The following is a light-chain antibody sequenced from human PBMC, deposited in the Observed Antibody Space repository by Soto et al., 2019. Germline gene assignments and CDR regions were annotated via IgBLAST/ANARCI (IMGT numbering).Light chain of an antibody. Sequence: EMVLTQSPGTLSLSRGERATLSCRASQSVSSSYLAWYQQKPGQAPRLLIYGASSRATGIPDRFSGSGSGTDFTLTISRLEPEDFAVYYCQQYGSSRTFGQGTKVDIK. J-gene: IGKJ1*01. V-gene: IGKV3-20*01. CDR3: QQYGSSRT. CDR1: QSVSSSY. CDR2: GAS.